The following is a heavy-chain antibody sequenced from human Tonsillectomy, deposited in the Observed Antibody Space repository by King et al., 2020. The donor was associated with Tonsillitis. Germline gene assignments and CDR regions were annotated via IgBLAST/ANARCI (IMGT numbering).Heavy chain of an antibody. CDR2: IRFDGSNQ. D-gene: IGHD4-23*01. V-gene: IGHV3-33*01. J-gene: IGHJ2*01. Sequence: VQLVESGGGVVQPGTSLRLSCAASGFKFSHYGMHWIRQAPGKGLQWVAAIRFDGSNQYYIDSVKGRLSISRDDSQNTLYLHMDSLRVEDTAVYYCARDSDTCGNYWFFDLWGRGTLVAVSS. CDR3: ARDSDTCGNYWFFDL. CDR1: GFKFSHYG.